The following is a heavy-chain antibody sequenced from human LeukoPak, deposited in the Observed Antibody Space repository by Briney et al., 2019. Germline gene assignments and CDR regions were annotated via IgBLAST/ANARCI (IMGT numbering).Heavy chain of an antibody. D-gene: IGHD6-19*01. J-gene: IGHJ6*02. CDR2: IYYSGST. Sequence: SETLSLTCTVSGGSISSYYWSWIRQPPGKGLEWIGYIYYSGSTNYNPSLKSRVTISVDTSKNQFSLKLSSVTAADTAVYYCARLVPISGWYLSGMDVWGQGTTVTVSS. CDR1: GGSISSYY. CDR3: ARLVPISGWYLSGMDV. V-gene: IGHV4-59*08.